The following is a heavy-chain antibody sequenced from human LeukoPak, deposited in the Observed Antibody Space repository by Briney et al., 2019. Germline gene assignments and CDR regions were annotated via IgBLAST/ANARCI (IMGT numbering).Heavy chain of an antibody. D-gene: IGHD6-13*01. CDR1: GYTFTSYD. CDR3: ARARARIAAAGTNWFDP. Sequence: VASVKVSCXASGYTFTSYDINWVRQATGQGLEWMGWMNPNSGNTGYAQKFQGRVTMTRNTSISTAFMELSSLRSEDTAVYYCARARARIAAAGTNWFDPWGQGTLVTVSS. V-gene: IGHV1-8*01. J-gene: IGHJ5*02. CDR2: MNPNSGNT.